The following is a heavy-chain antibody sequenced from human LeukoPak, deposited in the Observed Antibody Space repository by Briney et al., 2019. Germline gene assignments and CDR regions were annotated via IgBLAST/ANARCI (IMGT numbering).Heavy chain of an antibody. J-gene: IGHJ3*02. CDR3: ARAPSGYSSGWTWHGGAFDI. CDR2: ISYDGSDK. V-gene: IGHV3-30-3*01. Sequence: GRSLRLSCAASGFTFSSYAMHWVRQAPGKGLEWVAVISYDGSDKYYADSVKGRFTISRDNSKNTLYLQMNSLRAEDTAVYYCARAPSGYSSGWTWHGGAFDIWGQGTMVTVSS. CDR1: GFTFSSYA. D-gene: IGHD6-19*01.